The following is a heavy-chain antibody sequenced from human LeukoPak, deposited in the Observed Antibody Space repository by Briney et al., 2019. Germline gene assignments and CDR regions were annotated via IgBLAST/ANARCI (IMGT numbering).Heavy chain of an antibody. CDR3: ARPLGNGWFDL. D-gene: IGHD1-1*01. CDR1: GFTFSDYS. J-gene: IGHJ5*02. V-gene: IGHV3-48*02. Sequence: GGSLRLSCAASGFTFSDYSMNWVRQAPGKGLEWISYIGIDSGNTNYADSVKGRFTISRDNAKNSLHLQMNSLRDEDTAMYYCARPLGNGWFDLWGQGTLVTVSS. CDR2: IGIDSGNT.